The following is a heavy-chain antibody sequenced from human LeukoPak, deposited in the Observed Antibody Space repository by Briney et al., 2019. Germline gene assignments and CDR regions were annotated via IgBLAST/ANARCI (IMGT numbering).Heavy chain of an antibody. CDR1: GYSISSGYY. Sequence: PSETLSLTCTVSGYSISSGYYWGWIRPPPGKGLEWIGSIYHSGSTYYNPSLKSRVTISVDTSKNQFSLKLSSVTAADTAVYYCARDTLELLRFDPWGQGTLVTVSS. J-gene: IGHJ5*02. V-gene: IGHV4-38-2*02. CDR3: ARDTLELLRFDP. CDR2: IYHSGST. D-gene: IGHD1-7*01.